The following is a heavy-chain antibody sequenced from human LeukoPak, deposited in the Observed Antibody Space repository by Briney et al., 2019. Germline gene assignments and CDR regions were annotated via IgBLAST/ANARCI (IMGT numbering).Heavy chain of an antibody. D-gene: IGHD3-9*01. V-gene: IGHV3-33*01. CDR3: ARDWALTGFDY. Sequence: PGGCLRLCCAAYGFTFSTYGFHWVRQAPGKGLDWVAVIWYDGTIAYYGDSVKGRFTVSKDNSKNTLYLQMNSLRAEDTAVYYCARDWALTGFDYWGQGTLVTVSS. CDR1: GFTFSTYG. CDR2: IWYDGTIA. J-gene: IGHJ4*02.